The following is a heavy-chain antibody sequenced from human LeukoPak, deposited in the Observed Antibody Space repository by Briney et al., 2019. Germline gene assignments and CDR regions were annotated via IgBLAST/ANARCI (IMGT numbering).Heavy chain of an antibody. Sequence: GGSLRLSCAASGFTFTNSWMAWVRQAPGKGLEWVANIKQDGSTKHYADSLKGRFTISRDNPKNSLYLQMNNLRADDTAVYYCTRDTDGSLDFWGQGILVTVAS. CDR2: IKQDGSTK. J-gene: IGHJ4*02. V-gene: IGHV3-7*01. D-gene: IGHD1-26*01. CDR1: GFTFTNSW. CDR3: TRDTDGSLDF.